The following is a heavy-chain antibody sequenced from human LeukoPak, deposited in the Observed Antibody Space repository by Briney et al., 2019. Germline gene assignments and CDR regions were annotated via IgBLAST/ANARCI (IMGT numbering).Heavy chain of an antibody. D-gene: IGHD3-3*01. CDR2: IIPIFGTA. J-gene: IGHJ5*02. V-gene: IGHV1-69*05. CDR1: GGTFGSYA. Sequence: SVKVSCKASGGTFGSYAISWVRQAPGQGLEWMGGIIPIFGTANYAQKFQGRVTITTDESTSTAYMELSSLRSEDTAVYYCARDSGGSGYFFGVWFDPWGQGTLVTVSS. CDR3: ARDSGGSGYFFGVWFDP.